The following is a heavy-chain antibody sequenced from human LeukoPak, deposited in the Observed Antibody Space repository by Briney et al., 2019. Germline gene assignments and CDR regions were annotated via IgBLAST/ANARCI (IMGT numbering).Heavy chain of an antibody. CDR2: INPNSGDS. CDR1: GCKFTGYY. D-gene: IGHD3-10*01. CDR3: AREYYGSGSYVIDY. Sequence: ASVKVSCKASGCKFTGYYMHWVRQAPGQGLEWMGWINPNSGDSHHAQKFQGRVTMTRDTSISTAYMELSRLRSDDTAVYYCAREYYGSGSYVIDYWGQGTLVTVSS. J-gene: IGHJ4*02. V-gene: IGHV1-2*02.